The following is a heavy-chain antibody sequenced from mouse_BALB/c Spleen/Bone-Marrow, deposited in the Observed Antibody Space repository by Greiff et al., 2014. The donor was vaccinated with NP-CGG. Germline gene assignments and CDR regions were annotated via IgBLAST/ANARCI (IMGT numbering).Heavy chain of an antibody. D-gene: IGHD4-1*01. V-gene: IGHV2-9*02. CDR2: IWAGGGT. CDR3: AREGGTGFAS. Sequence: QVQLQQSGPGLVAPSQSLSITCTVSGFSLTNYGVHWVRQPPGKGLEWLGVIWAGGGTNYNSALMSRLSISKDNSKSQVFLQMNSLQTDDTAMYYCAREGGTGFASWGQGTLVTVSA. CDR1: GFSLTNYG. J-gene: IGHJ3*01.